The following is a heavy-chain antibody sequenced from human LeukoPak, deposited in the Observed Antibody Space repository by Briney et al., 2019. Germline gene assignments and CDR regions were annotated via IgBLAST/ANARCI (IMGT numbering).Heavy chain of an antibody. V-gene: IGHV1-2*02. CDR1: GYTFTGYY. Sequence: GASVKVSCKASGYTFTGYYVHWVRQAPGQGLEWMGWINPNSGGTNYAQKFQGRVTMTRDTSISTAYMELSRLRSDDTAVYYCARETYGSGSYYKYWGQGTLVTVSS. CDR2: INPNSGGT. D-gene: IGHD3-10*01. CDR3: ARETYGSGSYYKY. J-gene: IGHJ4*02.